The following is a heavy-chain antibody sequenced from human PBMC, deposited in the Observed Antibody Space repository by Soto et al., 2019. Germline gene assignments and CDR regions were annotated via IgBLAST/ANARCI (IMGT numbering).Heavy chain of an antibody. CDR3: ATFGIYDFWSGYLHRDAFDV. Sequence: LRLSCTASGFLFSSYGLHWVRQAPGKGLEWVGIVSYDGSDSYYADSVKGRFTISRDNSNKTMSLQMNSLRTEDTALYYCATFGIYDFWSGYLHRDAFDVWGQGTMVTV. J-gene: IGHJ3*01. D-gene: IGHD3-3*01. V-gene: IGHV3-30*03. CDR2: VSYDGSDS. CDR1: GFLFSSYG.